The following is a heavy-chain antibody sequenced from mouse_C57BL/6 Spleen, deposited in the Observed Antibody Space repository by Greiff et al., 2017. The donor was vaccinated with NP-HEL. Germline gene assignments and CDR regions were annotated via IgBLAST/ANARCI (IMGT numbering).Heavy chain of an antibody. V-gene: IGHV2-2*01. D-gene: IGHD2-3*01. J-gene: IGHJ1*03. CDR1: GFSLTSYG. CDR3: ARGVTNWYFDV. CDR2: IWSGGST. Sequence: VHLVESGPGLVQPSQSLSITCTVSGFSLTSYGVHWVRQSPGKGLEWLGVIWSGGSTDYNAAFISRLSISKDNSKSQVFFKMNSLQADDTAIYYCARGVTNWYFDVWGTGTTVTVSS.